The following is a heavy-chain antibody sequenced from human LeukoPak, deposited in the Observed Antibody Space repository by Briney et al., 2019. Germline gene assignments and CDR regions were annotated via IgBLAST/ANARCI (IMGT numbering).Heavy chain of an antibody. CDR2: ISGLGDNT. J-gene: IGHJ4*02. V-gene: IGHV3-23*01. CDR3: ARSLRSPRYCIDDTCYFDY. D-gene: IGHD2-15*01. Sequence: PGGSLRLSCAASGFTFSSYGMSWVRQAPGKGLEWVSGISGLGDNTYYVDSVKGRFTISRDNAKNTQYLQIDSLRVEDTAVYYCARSLRSPRYCIDDTCYFDYWGQGTLATVSS. CDR1: GFTFSSYG.